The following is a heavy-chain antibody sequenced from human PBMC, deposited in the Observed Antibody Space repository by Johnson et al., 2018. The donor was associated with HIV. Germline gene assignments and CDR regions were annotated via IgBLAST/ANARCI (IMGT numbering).Heavy chain of an antibody. D-gene: IGHD3-10*01. V-gene: IGHV3-7*02. CDR2: IKQDGSEK. CDR3: ARANYYHN. Sequence: VQLVESGGGLVQPGGSLRLSCAASGFTFSSFWMNWVRQAPGKGLEWVANIKQDGSEKFYVDSVKGRFTISRDNAENSLYLQMNSLRAEDTAVYYCARANYYHNWGQGTMVTVSS. CDR1: GFTFSSFW. J-gene: IGHJ3*02.